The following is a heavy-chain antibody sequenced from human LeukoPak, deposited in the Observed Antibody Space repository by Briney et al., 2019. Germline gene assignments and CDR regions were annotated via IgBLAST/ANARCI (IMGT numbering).Heavy chain of an antibody. J-gene: IGHJ5*02. CDR2: IYYGGST. Sequence: SEALSLTCTVSGGSISSGGYYWSWIRQHPGKGLEWIGYIYYGGSTYYNPSLKSRVTISVDTSKNQFSLKLSSVTAADTAVYYCARVHCSGGSCYWFDPWGQGTLVTVSS. CDR1: GGSISSGGYY. D-gene: IGHD2-15*01. CDR3: ARVHCSGGSCYWFDP. V-gene: IGHV4-31*03.